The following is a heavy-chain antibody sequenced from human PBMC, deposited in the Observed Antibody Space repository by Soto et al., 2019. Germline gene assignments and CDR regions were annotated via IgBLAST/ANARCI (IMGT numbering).Heavy chain of an antibody. CDR3: AKSGSSGWYGWFDP. D-gene: IGHD6-19*01. CDR1: GFSLRTSVVG. J-gene: IGHJ5*02. Sequence: GPTQVIPKQTLTLTCIFSGFSLRTSVVGVGWIRQPPGKALEWLGFIYWNDDKRYSPSLKSRLTITKDTSKNQVVLTMTNMDPVDTDTYYCAKSGSSGWYGWFDPWGQGTLVTVYS. V-gene: IGHV2-5*01. CDR2: IYWNDDK.